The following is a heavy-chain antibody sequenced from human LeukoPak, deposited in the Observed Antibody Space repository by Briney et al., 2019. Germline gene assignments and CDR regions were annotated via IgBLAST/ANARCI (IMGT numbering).Heavy chain of an antibody. V-gene: IGHV4-4*07. J-gene: IGHJ4*02. Sequence: PSETLSLTCTVSGGSISSYYWSWIRQPPGKGLEWIGRIYTSGSTNYNPSLKSRVTMSIDTSRNQFSLKLSSVTAADTAVYYCARARDCSSTSCSPGYYFDYWGQGTLVTVSS. CDR2: IYTSGST. CDR1: GGSISSYY. CDR3: ARARDCSSTSCSPGYYFDY. D-gene: IGHD2-2*01.